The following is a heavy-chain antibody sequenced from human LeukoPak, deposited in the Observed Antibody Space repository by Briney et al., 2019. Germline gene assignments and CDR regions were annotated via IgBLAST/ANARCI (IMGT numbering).Heavy chain of an antibody. CDR2: ISGSST. Sequence: GGSLRLSCAASGFTFNTYAMSWVRQAPGKGLEWVSTISGSSTFYADSVKGRFTISRDNSKNTLYLQMNSLRAEDTAVFYCAKDHRGPTTPDYWGQGTLVTVSS. CDR3: AKDHRGPTTPDY. D-gene: IGHD1-26*01. J-gene: IGHJ4*02. CDR1: GFTFNTYA. V-gene: IGHV3-23*01.